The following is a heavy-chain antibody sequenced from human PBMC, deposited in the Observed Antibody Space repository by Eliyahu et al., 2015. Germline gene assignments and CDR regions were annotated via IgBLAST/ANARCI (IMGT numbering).Heavy chain of an antibody. Sequence: EVQLVESGGGLVQPGGSLKLSCAASGLTFSGSAVXWVRPASGKGLEWVGRIRTKANNHATSYAASLNGRFTISRDDSKNTAYLQMNSLKTEDTAMYYCTITGTANTYYFYGMDVWGQGTTVTVSS. D-gene: IGHD1-7*01. CDR3: TITGTANTYYFYGMDV. V-gene: IGHV3-73*02. CDR1: GLTFSGSA. CDR2: IRTKANNHAT. J-gene: IGHJ6*02.